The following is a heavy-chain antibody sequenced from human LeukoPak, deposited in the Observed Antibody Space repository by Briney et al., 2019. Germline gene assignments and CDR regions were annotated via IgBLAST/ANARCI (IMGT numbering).Heavy chain of an antibody. CDR3: TRVGVGGY. CDR1: GFTFSSYA. V-gene: IGHV3-7*01. CDR2: ISPDGRDK. J-gene: IGHJ4*02. Sequence: GGSLRLSCAASGFTFSSYAMHWVRQAPGKGLEWVANISPDGRDKYYVDSVKGRFTISRDNAKDSLFLQMNSLRAEDTAMYFCTRVGVGGYWGQGTLVTVSS. D-gene: IGHD3-16*01.